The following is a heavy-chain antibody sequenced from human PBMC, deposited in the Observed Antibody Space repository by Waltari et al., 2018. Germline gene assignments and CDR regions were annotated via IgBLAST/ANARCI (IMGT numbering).Heavy chain of an antibody. CDR1: GGTFSSYA. Sequence: QVQLVQSGAEVKKPGSSVKVSCKASGGTFSSYAISWVRQAPGQGLEWMGGIIPIFGTANYAQKFQGRVTITADESTSTAYMELSSLRSEDTAVYYCARGLTIFGVVIYYYYGMDVWGQGTTVTVSS. J-gene: IGHJ6*02. V-gene: IGHV1-69*01. CDR2: IIPIFGTA. CDR3: ARGLTIFGVVIYYYYGMDV. D-gene: IGHD3-3*01.